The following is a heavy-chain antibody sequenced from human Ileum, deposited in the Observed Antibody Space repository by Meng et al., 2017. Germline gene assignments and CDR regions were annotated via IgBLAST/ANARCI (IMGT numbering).Heavy chain of an antibody. J-gene: IGHJ4*02. CDR2: ISGSGGST. CDR1: GFTFSSYA. V-gene: IGHV3-23*04. CDR3: AKGGAAGTGLDY. Sequence: VTLVAAGGGLLPPGGSLRLSCAASGFTFSSYAMSWVRQAPGKGLEWVSAISGSGGSTYYADSVKGRFTISRDNSKNTLYLQMNSLRAEDTAVYYCAKGGAAGTGLDYWGQGTLVTVSS. D-gene: IGHD6-13*01.